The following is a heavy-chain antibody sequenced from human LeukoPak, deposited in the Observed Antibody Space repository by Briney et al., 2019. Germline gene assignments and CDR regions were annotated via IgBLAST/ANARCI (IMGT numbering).Heavy chain of an antibody. Sequence: GESLKISCKGSEYSFISYWIGWVRQMPGKGLEWMGMIYPGDSDTRYSPSFQGQVTISADKSISTAYLQWSSLKASDTAMYYCARHKGYYYDSSGYPRYYFDYWGQGTLVTVSS. J-gene: IGHJ4*02. V-gene: IGHV5-51*01. D-gene: IGHD3-22*01. CDR2: IYPGDSDT. CDR3: ARHKGYYYDSSGYPRYYFDY. CDR1: EYSFISYW.